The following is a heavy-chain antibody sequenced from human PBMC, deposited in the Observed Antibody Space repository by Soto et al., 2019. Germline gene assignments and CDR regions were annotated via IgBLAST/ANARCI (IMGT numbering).Heavy chain of an antibody. Sequence: QVQLQESGPGLVKPSETLSLTCTVSGGSISSYYWSWIRQPPGKGLEWIGYIYYSGSTNYNPSLKGRVTISVDTSKSQFSLKLSSVTAADTAVYYCARYGSGSSVGFDPWGQGTLVTVSS. J-gene: IGHJ5*02. CDR2: IYYSGST. CDR3: ARYGSGSSVGFDP. CDR1: GGSISSYY. D-gene: IGHD3-10*01. V-gene: IGHV4-59*01.